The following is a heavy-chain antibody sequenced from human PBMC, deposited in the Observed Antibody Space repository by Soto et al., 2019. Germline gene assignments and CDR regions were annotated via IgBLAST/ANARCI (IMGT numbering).Heavy chain of an antibody. CDR3: AKVGGDCRGITCNSFDS. Sequence: EVQLVESGGGLVQPGRSLRLSCVASGFSFEEYGMHWVRQAPGKGLEWVSGISWNSGNVGYADSVKGRFTLSRDNAKNSLYLQMNSLRTEDTALYYCAKVGGDCRGITCNSFDSWGQGTLVTVSS. J-gene: IGHJ4*02. D-gene: IGHD2-2*03. CDR2: ISWNSGNV. CDR1: GFSFEEYG. V-gene: IGHV3-9*01.